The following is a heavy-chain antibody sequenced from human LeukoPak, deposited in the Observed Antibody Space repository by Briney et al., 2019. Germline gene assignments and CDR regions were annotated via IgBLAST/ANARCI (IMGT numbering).Heavy chain of an antibody. CDR1: GGSVSSYY. D-gene: IGHD3-10*01. CDR3: ARYGSDYDYMDV. CDR2: IYTTGST. V-gene: IGHV4-4*07. J-gene: IGHJ6*03. Sequence: PSETLSLTCTVSGGSVSSYYWSWIRQPAGKGLEWIGRIYTTGSTNYNPSLKSRVTISVDKSKNQFSLKLSSVTAADTAVYYRARYGSDYDYMDVWGKGTTVTVSS.